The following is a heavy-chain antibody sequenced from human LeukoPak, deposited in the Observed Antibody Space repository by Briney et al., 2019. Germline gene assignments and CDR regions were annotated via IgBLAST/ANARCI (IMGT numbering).Heavy chain of an antibody. D-gene: IGHD1-26*01. V-gene: IGHV3-7*05. CDR3: ARECVGVGAKSRFDY. CDR1: GFTFSSFW. J-gene: IGHJ4*02. Sequence: GGSLRLSCAASGFTFSSFWMSWVRQAPGKGLEWVANIKQDGSEKYFVDSVKGRFTISRDNAKNSLYLQMNSLRAEDTAVYYCARECVGVGAKSRFDYWGQGTLVTVSS. CDR2: IKQDGSEK.